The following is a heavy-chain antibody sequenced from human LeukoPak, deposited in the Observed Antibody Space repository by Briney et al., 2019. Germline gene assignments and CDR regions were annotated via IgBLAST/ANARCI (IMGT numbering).Heavy chain of an antibody. J-gene: IGHJ4*02. D-gene: IGHD5-18*01. CDR3: ARTRYSYGYYFDY. CDR2: ISSGGSSI. V-gene: IGHV3-11*01. Sequence: GGSLRLSCAASGFTFSDYYMSWVRQSPGKGLEWVSYISSGGSSIYYADSVKGRFTISRDNAKISLYLQMNSLRAEDTAVYYCARTRYSYGYYFDYWGLGTLVTVSS. CDR1: GFTFSDYY.